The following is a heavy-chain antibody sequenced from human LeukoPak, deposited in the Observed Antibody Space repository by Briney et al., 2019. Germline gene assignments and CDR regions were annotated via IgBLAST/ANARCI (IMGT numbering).Heavy chain of an antibody. CDR2: IYTSGST. V-gene: IGHV4-4*07. J-gene: IGHJ4*02. Sequence: PSETLSLTCTVSGGSISSYYWSWIRQPAGKGLEWIGRIYTSGSTNYNPSPKSRVTMSVDTSKNQFSLKLSSVTAADTAVYYCARGGEYSSSSGLFDFWGQGTLVTVSS. CDR1: GGSISSYY. CDR3: ARGGEYSSSSGLFDF. D-gene: IGHD6-6*01.